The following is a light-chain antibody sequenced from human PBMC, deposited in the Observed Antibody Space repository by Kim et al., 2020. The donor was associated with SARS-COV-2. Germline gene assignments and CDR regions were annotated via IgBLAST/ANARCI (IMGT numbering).Light chain of an antibody. CDR3: QTWGTGMGV. CDR1: SGHSSYG. CDR2: VNSDGSH. J-gene: IGLJ2*01. Sequence: AVKLTCTLSSGHSSYGIAWHQQQPEKGPRYLMKVNSDGSHSKGDGIPDRFSGSSSGADRYLTISSLQSEDEADYYCQTWGTGMGVFGGGTQLTVL. V-gene: IGLV4-69*01.